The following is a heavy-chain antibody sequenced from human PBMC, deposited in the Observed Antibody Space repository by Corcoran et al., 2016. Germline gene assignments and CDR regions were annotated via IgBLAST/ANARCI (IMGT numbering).Heavy chain of an antibody. CDR1: GFTFSNAW. CDR3: TTDPLSAVLRFLGIDY. V-gene: IGHV3-15*01. D-gene: IGHD3-3*01. CDR2: IKSKTDGGTT. J-gene: IGHJ4*02. Sequence: EVQLVESGGGLVKPGGSLRLSCAASGFTFSNAWMNWVRQAPGKGLEWVGRIKSKTDGGTTDYAAPVKGRFTSSRDDSKNTLYLQMNSLKTEDTAVYYCTTDPLSAVLRFLGIDYWGQGTLVTVSS.